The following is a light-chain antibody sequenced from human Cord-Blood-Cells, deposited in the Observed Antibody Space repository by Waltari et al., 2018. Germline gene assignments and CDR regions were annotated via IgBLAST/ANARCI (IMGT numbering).Light chain of an antibody. V-gene: IGKV3-15*01. CDR1: QSVSSN. CDR3: QQYNNWPLYS. J-gene: IGKJ2*03. CDR2: GSS. Sequence: EIVMTQSPATLSVSPGERATLSCRASQSVSSNLTWYQQKPGQAPRRGIYGSSTRAPGIPARFSGSGSGTEFTLTISSLQSEDFAVYYCQQYNNWPLYSFGQGTKLEIK.